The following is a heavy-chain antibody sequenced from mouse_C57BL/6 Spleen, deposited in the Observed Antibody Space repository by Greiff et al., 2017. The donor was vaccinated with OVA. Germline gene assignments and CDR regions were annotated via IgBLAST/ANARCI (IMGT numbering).Heavy chain of an antibody. D-gene: IGHD1-1*01. J-gene: IGHJ3*01. V-gene: IGHV1-55*01. CDR2: IYPGSGST. Sequence: QVQLQQSGAELVKPGASVKMSCKASGYTFTSYWITWVKQRPGQGLEWIGDIYPGSGSTNYNEKFKSKATLTVDTSSSTAYMQLSSLTSEDSAVYYCARDYGSSTGFAYWGQGTLVTVSA. CDR1: GYTFTSYW. CDR3: ARDYGSSTGFAY.